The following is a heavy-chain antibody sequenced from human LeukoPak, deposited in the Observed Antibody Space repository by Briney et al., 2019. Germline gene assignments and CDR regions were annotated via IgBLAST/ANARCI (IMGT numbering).Heavy chain of an antibody. CDR2: IYPGDSDT. Sequence: GESLKISCKGSGYSFTTYWTGWVRQLSGKGLEWMGIIYPGDSDTRYSPSFQGQVTISADKSISTAYLQWSSLKASDTAMYYCATGLAYCGGDCYPGDALDIWGQGTMVTVSS. J-gene: IGHJ3*02. CDR3: ATGLAYCGGDCYPGDALDI. CDR1: GYSFTTYW. D-gene: IGHD2-21*02. V-gene: IGHV5-51*01.